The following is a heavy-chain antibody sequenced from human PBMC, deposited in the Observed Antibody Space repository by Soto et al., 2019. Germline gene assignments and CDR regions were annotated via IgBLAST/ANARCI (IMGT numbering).Heavy chain of an antibody. V-gene: IGHV1-2*02. CDR1: GYTFTGYY. D-gene: IGHD1-26*01. J-gene: IGHJ6*02. CDR2: INPNSGDT. CDR3: AKGGAIVAAGTRVYLYNAMDI. Sequence: ASVKVSCKASGYTFTGYYVHWVRQAPGQGLEWMGWINPNSGDTYLAQRFQGRVTMNRDTSIGTAYMELRGLTSDDTAEYYCAKGGAIVAAGTRVYLYNAMDIWGQGTTVTV.